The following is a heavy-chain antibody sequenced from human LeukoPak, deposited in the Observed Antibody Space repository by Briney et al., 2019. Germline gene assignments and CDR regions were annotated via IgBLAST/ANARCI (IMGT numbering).Heavy chain of an antibody. J-gene: IGHJ3*02. CDR2: ISGSGGST. CDR1: GFTFSRYA. CDR3: AKLPDSSGPPYAFDI. Sequence: GGSLRLSCAASGFTFSRYAMSWVRQAPGKGLEWVSAISGSGGSTYYADSVKGRFTISRDNPKNTLYLQMNSLRAEDTAVYYCAKLPDSSGPPYAFDIWGQGTMVTVSS. V-gene: IGHV3-23*01. D-gene: IGHD6-19*01.